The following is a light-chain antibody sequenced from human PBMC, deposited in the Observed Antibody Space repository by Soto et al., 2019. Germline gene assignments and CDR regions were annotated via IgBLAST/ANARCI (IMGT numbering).Light chain of an antibody. CDR2: AAS. CDR3: QQSYSTPT. V-gene: IGKV1-39*01. CDR1: HSISSD. J-gene: IGKJ5*01. Sequence: DIQMTQSPSSLSASVGDRVTITCRASHSISSDLNWYQQKPGKAPKLLIYAASSLQSGVPSRFSGSGSGTDFTLTISCLQPEDVATYYCQQSYSTPTFGQGTRLEIK.